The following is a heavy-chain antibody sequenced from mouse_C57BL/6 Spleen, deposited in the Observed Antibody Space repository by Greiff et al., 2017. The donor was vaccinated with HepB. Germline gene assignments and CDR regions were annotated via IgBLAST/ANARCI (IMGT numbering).Heavy chain of an antibody. CDR2: FHPYNDDT. Sequence: VQLQQSGAELVKPGASVKMSCKASGYTFTTYPIEWMKQNHGKSLEWIGNFHPYNDDTKYNEKFKGKATLTVEKSSSTVYLELSRLTSDDSAVYYCARSGYYGNYDWYFDVWGTGTTVTVSS. V-gene: IGHV1-47*01. J-gene: IGHJ1*03. CDR1: GYTFTTYP. D-gene: IGHD2-1*01. CDR3: ARSGYYGNYDWYFDV.